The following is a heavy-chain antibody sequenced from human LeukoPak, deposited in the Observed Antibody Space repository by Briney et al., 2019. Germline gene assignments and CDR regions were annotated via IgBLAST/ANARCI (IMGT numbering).Heavy chain of an antibody. CDR2: IIPIFGTA. Sequence: SVKVSCKASGGTFSSYAISWVRQAPGQGLEWMGGIIPIFGTANYAQKFQGRVTITADESTSTAYMELSSLRSEDTAVYYCAREAYGYCSSTSCYAAFDYWGQGTLVAVSS. V-gene: IGHV1-69*13. CDR3: AREAYGYCSSTSCYAAFDY. D-gene: IGHD2-2*03. J-gene: IGHJ4*02. CDR1: GGTFSSYA.